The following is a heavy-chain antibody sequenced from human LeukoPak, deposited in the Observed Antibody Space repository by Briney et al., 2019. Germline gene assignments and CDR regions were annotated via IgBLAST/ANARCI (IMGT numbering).Heavy chain of an antibody. CDR3: AKDRGYSGYASYGMDV. CDR2: ISVDGGST. V-gene: IGHV3-43*02. Sequence: PGGSLRLSCAASGFTFDDYAMHWVRQAPGKGLEWVSLISVDGGSTYYADSVKGRFTISRDNSKNSLYLQMNSLRTEDTALYYCAKDRGYSGYASYGMDVWGQGTTVTVSS. CDR1: GFTFDDYA. J-gene: IGHJ6*02. D-gene: IGHD5-12*01.